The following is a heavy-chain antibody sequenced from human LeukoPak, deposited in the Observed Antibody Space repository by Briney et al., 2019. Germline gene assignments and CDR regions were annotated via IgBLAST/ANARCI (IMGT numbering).Heavy chain of an antibody. J-gene: IGHJ4*02. CDR2: INTNTGNP. Sequence: GASVKVSCKASGYSFTKYVVDWVRQAPGQGLEWMGWINTNTGNPTYAQGFTGRFVFSLDTSVSTAYLQISSLKAEDTAVYYCARVISGSLDYWGQGTLVTVSS. CDR1: GYSFTKYV. CDR3: ARVISGSLDY. D-gene: IGHD3-10*01. V-gene: IGHV7-4-1*02.